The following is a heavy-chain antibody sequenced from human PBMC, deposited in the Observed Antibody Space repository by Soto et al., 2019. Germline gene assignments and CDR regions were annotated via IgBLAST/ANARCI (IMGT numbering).Heavy chain of an antibody. D-gene: IGHD4-17*01. CDR3: ARSPAYGDYANLDT. Sequence: QVQLQESGPGLVKPSETLSLTCTVSGDSVSKYYWNWIRQPAGKGLEWIGRIHSTRSPNYNPSLMSRVTRSVDTSKNQFSLKLNLTSVTAADTAVYYCARSPAYGDYANLDTWGQGTLVTVSS. CDR2: IHSTRSP. J-gene: IGHJ5*02. CDR1: GDSVSKYY. V-gene: IGHV4-4*07.